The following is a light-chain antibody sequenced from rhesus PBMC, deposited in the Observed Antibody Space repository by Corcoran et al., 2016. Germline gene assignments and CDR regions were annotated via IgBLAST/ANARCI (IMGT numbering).Light chain of an antibody. CDR3: QQYSSRPYS. J-gene: IGKJ2*01. Sequence: DIQMTQSPSSLSASVGDTVTITCRASQGSSSWLAWYQQKPGKAPKLLIYKAASLQSGAPSRFSGSGCGTDFTLTISILLSEDFATYYCQQYSSRPYSFGQGTKVEVK. CDR1: QGSSSW. CDR2: KAA. V-gene: IGKV1-22*01.